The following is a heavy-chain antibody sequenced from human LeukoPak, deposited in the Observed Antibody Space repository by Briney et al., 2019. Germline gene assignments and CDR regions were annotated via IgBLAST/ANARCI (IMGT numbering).Heavy chain of an antibody. CDR3: AAYYGGDYVFDY. J-gene: IGHJ4*02. V-gene: IGHV3-48*03. Sequence: GGSLRLSCAASGFTFSSYEMNWVRQAPGKGLEWVSYISSSGSTIYHADSVKGRFTISRDNAKNSLYLQMNSLRAEDTAVYYCAAYYGGDYVFDYWGQGTLVTVSS. CDR2: ISSSGSTI. D-gene: IGHD2-21*02. CDR1: GFTFSSYE.